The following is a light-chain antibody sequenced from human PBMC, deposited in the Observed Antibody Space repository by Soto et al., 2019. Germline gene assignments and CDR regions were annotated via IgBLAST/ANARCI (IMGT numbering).Light chain of an antibody. V-gene: IGKV3-20*01. CDR1: QSISSSY. CDR3: QQYGSSAPIT. CDR2: GAS. Sequence: EIVLTQSPCALCCSGGXRATLXXXXXQSISSSYLAWYQQRPGQAPRLLIYGASIRATGIPDRFSGSGSETDFTLTISRLEPEDFALYYCQQYGSSAPITFGQGTRLEIK. J-gene: IGKJ5*01.